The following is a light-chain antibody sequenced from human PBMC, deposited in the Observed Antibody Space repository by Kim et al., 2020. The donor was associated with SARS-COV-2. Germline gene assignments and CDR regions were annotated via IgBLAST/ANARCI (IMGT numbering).Light chain of an antibody. J-gene: IGLJ2*01. Sequence: GQSITISCTGTNSDVGGYNYVSWYQQHPGKAPKLMIYDVSNRPSGVSNRFSGSKSGNTASLTISGLQAEDEADYFCSSYASTSTVVFGGGTKLTVL. CDR2: DVS. CDR1: NSDVGGYNY. CDR3: SSYASTSTVV. V-gene: IGLV2-14*03.